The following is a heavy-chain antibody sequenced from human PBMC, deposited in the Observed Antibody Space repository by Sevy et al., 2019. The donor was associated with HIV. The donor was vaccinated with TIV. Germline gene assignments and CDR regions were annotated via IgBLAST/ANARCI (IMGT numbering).Heavy chain of an antibody. D-gene: IGHD3-10*01. J-gene: IGHJ6*02. V-gene: IGHV3-49*03. CDR2: IRSKTFGGTT. Sequence: GGSLRLSCTTSGFTFEDYAMSWLRQTPGKGLEWVGFIRSKTFGGTTEYAATVKGRFTISRDNSNSIAYLQMNNLKIVDAAVYFCSGLRGTISPYYYFGLDVWGQGTTVTVSS. CDR3: SGLRGTISPYYYFGLDV. CDR1: GFTFEDYA.